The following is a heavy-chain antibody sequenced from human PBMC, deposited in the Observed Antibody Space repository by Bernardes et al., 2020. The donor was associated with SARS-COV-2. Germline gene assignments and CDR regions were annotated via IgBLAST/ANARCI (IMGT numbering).Heavy chain of an antibody. V-gene: IGHV1-2*02. Sequence: ASVKVSCRASGFTFSVCYIHWVRQAPGQGLEWMGWLNPQSGDANFAQRFQGRVTLTRDTSISTAYMELSRLRSDDTAVYYCARVPRGDDSSGWGQGTLVTVSS. CDR2: LNPQSGDA. CDR1: GFTFSVCY. CDR3: ARVPRGDDSSG. D-gene: IGHD3-22*01. J-gene: IGHJ4*02.